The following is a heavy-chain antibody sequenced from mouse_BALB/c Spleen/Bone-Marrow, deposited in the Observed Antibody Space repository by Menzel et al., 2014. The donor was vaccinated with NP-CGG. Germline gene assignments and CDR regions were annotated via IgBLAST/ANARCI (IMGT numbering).Heavy chain of an antibody. CDR2: IRNKANGYTT. CDR3: ARDKGRVFFDY. V-gene: IGHV7-3*02. J-gene: IGHJ2*01. CDR1: GFTFTDYY. Sequence: EVHLVESGGGLVQPGGSLRLSCATSGFTFTDYYMNWVRQPPGKALEWLGFIRNKANGYTTEYSASVKSRFTISRDNSQNILHLQMNTLRADDSATYYCARDKGRVFFDYWGQGSTLTVSS.